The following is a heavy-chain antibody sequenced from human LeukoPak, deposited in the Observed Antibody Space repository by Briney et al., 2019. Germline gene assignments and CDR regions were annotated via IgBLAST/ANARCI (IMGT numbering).Heavy chain of an antibody. CDR2: IYTSGST. V-gene: IGHV4-61*02. J-gene: IGHJ6*02. CDR1: GGSISSGSYY. CDR3: ASSFEVANYYYGMDV. Sequence: SETLSLTCTVPGGSISSGSYYWSWIRQPAGKGLEWIGRIYTSGSTNYNPSLKSRVTISVDTSKNQFSLKLSSVTAADTAVYYCASSFEVANYYYGMDVWGQGTTVTVSS. D-gene: IGHD3-3*01.